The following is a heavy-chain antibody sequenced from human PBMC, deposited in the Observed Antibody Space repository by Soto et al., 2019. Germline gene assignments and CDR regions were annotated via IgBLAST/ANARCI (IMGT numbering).Heavy chain of an antibody. CDR2: IWYDGSNK. V-gene: IGHV3-33*01. J-gene: IGHJ6*03. D-gene: IGHD2-15*01. CDR3: ARDRIPVVVAAKVRYYYYYMDV. Sequence: QVQLVESGGGVVQPGRSLRLSCAASGFSFSSYGMHWVRQAPGKGLEWVAVIWYDGSNKYYADSVKGRFTISRDNSKNTLYLQMNSLRAEDTAVYYSARDRIPVVVAAKVRYYYYYMDVWGKGTTVTVSS. CDR1: GFSFSSYG.